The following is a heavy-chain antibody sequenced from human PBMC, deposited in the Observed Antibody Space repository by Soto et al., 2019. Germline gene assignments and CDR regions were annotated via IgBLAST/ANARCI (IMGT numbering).Heavy chain of an antibody. V-gene: IGHV3-74*01. CDR3: ARDDSSGYYYYGMDV. CDR2: IKSDAITT. CDR1: GFTFTDYS. J-gene: IGHJ6*02. Sequence: GGSLRLSCEASGFTFTDYSLHWVRQPPGKGLVWVSRIKSDAITTNYADSVKGRFTISRDNAKNTLYLQMNSLRAEDTAVYYCARDDSSGYYYYGMDVWGQGTTVTVS. D-gene: IGHD3-22*01.